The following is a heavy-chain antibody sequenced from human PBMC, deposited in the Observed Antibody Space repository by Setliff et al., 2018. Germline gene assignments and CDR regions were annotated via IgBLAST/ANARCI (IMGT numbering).Heavy chain of an antibody. J-gene: IGHJ6*03. Sequence: SVKVSCKASGATFSSYGISWVRQAPGQGLEWMGGTIPMFGTTEYAQKFQGRVTIITDESTSTAFMQLSSLRSEDTAVYYCVREGVDSRSSTDYRYYMDVWGKGTTVTVSS. CDR2: TIPMFGTT. CDR3: VREGVDSRSSTDYRYYMDV. D-gene: IGHD3-22*01. V-gene: IGHV1-69*05. CDR1: GATFSSYG.